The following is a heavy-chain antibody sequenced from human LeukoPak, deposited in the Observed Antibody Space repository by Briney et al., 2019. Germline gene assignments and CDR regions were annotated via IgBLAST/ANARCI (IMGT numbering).Heavy chain of an antibody. J-gene: IGHJ4*02. Sequence: SETLSLTCTVSGGSISSGSYYWSWIRQPPGKGLEWIGYIYYSGSTNYNPSLKSRVTISVDTSKNQFSLRLRSVTAADTAVYYCAREVHTCSGGSCYYSVFDYWGQGTLVTVSS. V-gene: IGHV4-61*01. D-gene: IGHD2-15*01. CDR1: GGSISSGSYY. CDR3: AREVHTCSGGSCYYSVFDY. CDR2: IYYSGST.